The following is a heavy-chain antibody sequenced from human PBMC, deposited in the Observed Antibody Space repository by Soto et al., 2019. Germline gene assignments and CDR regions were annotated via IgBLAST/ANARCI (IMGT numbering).Heavy chain of an antibody. CDR2: MTPDSGDT. D-gene: IGHD3-16*01. Sequence: QVQLVQSGAEVRKPGASVKVSCKASGHTLASYDIHWVRQATGQGLEWMGWMTPDSGDTGYAQKFQGRVTMTWDTSITTAYMELSSLRSDDTAVYYCARDPFYGWFDSWGQGTLVTVSS. CDR1: GHTLASYD. V-gene: IGHV1-8*01. J-gene: IGHJ5*01. CDR3: ARDPFYGWFDS.